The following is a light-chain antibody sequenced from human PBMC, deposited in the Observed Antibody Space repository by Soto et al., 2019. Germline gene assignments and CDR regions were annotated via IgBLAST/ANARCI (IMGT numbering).Light chain of an antibody. Sequence: DIEMTQSPSSLSASVGETITITCRASQSISSSLNWFQHSPGQPPKLLLFAASNLHAGVPPRFSGSGSGTSFSLTIRGLQPEDFATYYCQQSFNLPRTFGPGTKVDIK. V-gene: IGKV1-39*01. CDR1: QSISSS. J-gene: IGKJ1*01. CDR2: AAS. CDR3: QQSFNLPRT.